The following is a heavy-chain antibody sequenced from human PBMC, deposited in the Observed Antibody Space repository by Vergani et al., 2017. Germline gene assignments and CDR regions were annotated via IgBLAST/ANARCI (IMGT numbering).Heavy chain of an antibody. D-gene: IGHD7-27*01. CDR3: AREFPLGXFDY. Sequence: EVQLVESGGGLVQPGGSLRLSCAASGFTFSSYEMNWVRQAPGKGLEWVSYISSSGSTIYYADSVKGRFTISRDNAKNSLYLQMNSLRAEDTAVYYCAREFPLGXFDYWGQGTLVTVSS. CDR2: ISSSGSTI. V-gene: IGHV3-48*03. J-gene: IGHJ4*02. CDR1: GFTFSSYE.